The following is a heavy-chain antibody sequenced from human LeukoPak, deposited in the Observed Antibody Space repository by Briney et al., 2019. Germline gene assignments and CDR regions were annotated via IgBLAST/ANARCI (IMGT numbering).Heavy chain of an antibody. CDR2: IYTSGSI. D-gene: IGHD3-9*01. Sequence: SSETLSLTCTVSGDSISSAAYYWSWIRQPAGKGLEWIGRIYTSGSISYNPSLKSRVTISVDTSKNQFSLKLSSVTAADTAVYYCARSRYDILTGYYRYFDLWGRGTLVTVSS. V-gene: IGHV4-61*02. J-gene: IGHJ2*01. CDR1: GDSISSAAYY. CDR3: ARSRYDILTGYYRYFDL.